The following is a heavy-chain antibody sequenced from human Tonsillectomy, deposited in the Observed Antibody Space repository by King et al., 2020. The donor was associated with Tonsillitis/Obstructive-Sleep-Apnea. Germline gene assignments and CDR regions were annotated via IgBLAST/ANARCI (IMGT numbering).Heavy chain of an antibody. CDR3: ARIEKDFDSSGLLFHY. J-gene: IGHJ4*02. CDR1: GFSLGNTRVG. CDR2: IFSSDEK. Sequence: TLKESGPVLVKPTETLTLTCTVSGFSLGNTRVGVSWIRQPPGKALEWLAHIFSSDEKSFSTSLKSRLTISKDTSKSQVVLIMTNMDPVDTATYYCARIEKDFDSSGLLFHYWGQGTLVTVSS. D-gene: IGHD3-22*01. V-gene: IGHV2-26*01.